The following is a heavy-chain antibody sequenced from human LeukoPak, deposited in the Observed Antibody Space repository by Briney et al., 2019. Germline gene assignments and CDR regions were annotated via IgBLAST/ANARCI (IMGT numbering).Heavy chain of an antibody. J-gene: IGHJ4*02. V-gene: IGHV3-23*01. CDR1: GFTFSSYA. D-gene: IGHD3-3*01. CDR2: ISGSGGST. Sequence: GGSLRLSCAASGFTFSSYAMSWVRQAPGNGLEWVSAISGSGGSTYYADSVKGRFTISRDNSKNTLYLQMNSLRAEDTAVYYCAKDTYDFWSGYFFDYWGQGTLVTVSS. CDR3: AKDTYDFWSGYFFDY.